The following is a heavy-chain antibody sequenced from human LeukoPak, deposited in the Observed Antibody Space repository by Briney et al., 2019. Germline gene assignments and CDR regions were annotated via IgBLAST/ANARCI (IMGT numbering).Heavy chain of an antibody. V-gene: IGHV4-39*01. CDR2: IYYSGST. D-gene: IGHD1-26*01. CDR3: ARLIDKTVGWIY. CDR1: GGSISSSSYY. J-gene: IGHJ4*02. Sequence: SETLSLTCTVSGGSISSSSYYWGWIRQPPGKGLEWIGNIYYSGSTYYNPSLKSRVTISVDTSKNQFSLKLSSVTAADTAVYYYARLIDKTVGWIYWGQGTLVTVSS.